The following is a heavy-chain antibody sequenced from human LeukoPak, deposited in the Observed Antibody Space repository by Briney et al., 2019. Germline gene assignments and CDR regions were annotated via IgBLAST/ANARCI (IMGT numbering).Heavy chain of an antibody. CDR2: FDPEDGET. J-gene: IGHJ4*02. D-gene: IGHD1-26*01. V-gene: IGHV1-24*01. CDR1: GYTLTELS. CDR3: ATDARFSLYKWELG. Sequence: ASVKVSCKVSGYTLTELSMHWVRQAPGEGLEWMGGFDPEDGETIYAQKFQGRVTMTEDTSTDTAYMELSSLRSEDTAVYYCATDARFSLYKWELGWGQGTLVTVSS.